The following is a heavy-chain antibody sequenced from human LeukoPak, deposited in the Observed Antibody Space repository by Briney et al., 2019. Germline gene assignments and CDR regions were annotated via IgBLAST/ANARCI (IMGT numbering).Heavy chain of an antibody. J-gene: IGHJ4*02. D-gene: IGHD3-22*01. CDR1: GGSFRGYY. CDR2: INHSGST. CDR3: ARDDSSGYYTY. Sequence: SSETLSLTCAGYGGSFRGYYWSWIRQPPGKGLEWIGEINHSGSTNYNPSLKSRVTISVDTSKNQFSLKLSSVTAADTAVYYCARDDSSGYYTYWGQGTLVTVSS. V-gene: IGHV4-34*01.